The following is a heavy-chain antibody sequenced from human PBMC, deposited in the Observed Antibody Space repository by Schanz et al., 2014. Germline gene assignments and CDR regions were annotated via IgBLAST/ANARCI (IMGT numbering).Heavy chain of an antibody. CDR2: IKEDGSEK. CDR3: ARDLPRTFLFDY. Sequence: EVQLLESGGGLVQPGGSLRLSCAASGFTFGDYAMTWVRQAPGRGLEWVANIKEDGSEKYYVDSVKGRFTISRDNAKNSLYLQMDSLRAEDTAVYYCARDLPRTFLFDYWGQGTLVTVSS. V-gene: IGHV3-7*01. CDR1: GFTFGDYA. J-gene: IGHJ4*02.